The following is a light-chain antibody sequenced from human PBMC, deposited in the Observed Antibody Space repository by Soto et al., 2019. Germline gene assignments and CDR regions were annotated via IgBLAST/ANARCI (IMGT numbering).Light chain of an antibody. V-gene: IGLV2-8*01. CDR1: SSDVGGYNY. CDR3: SSYAGSNNLV. Sequence: QSVLTQPPSASGSPGQSVTISCTGTSSDVGGYNYVSWHQQHPGKAPKLMIYEVSKRPSGVPDRFSGSKSGNTASLTVSGLQAEDEADYYCSSYAGSNNLVFGGGNKLTVL. CDR2: EVS. J-gene: IGLJ2*01.